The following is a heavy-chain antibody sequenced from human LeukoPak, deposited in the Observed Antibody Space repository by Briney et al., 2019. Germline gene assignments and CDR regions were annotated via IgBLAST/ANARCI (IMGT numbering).Heavy chain of an antibody. J-gene: IGHJ4*02. CDR2: IYYTGTT. CDR1: GGSIGGGASY. D-gene: IGHD3-22*01. CDR3: ARQRGYDSSATGSLDS. V-gene: IGHV4-31*02. Sequence: SETLSLTCSVSGGSIGGGASYWTWIRQQPGKDLDWIGYIYYTGTTYFNPSLRSRVSMSVDTSKNQFSLRLSSVTAADRGVYFCARQRGYDSSATGSLDSWGQGILVTV.